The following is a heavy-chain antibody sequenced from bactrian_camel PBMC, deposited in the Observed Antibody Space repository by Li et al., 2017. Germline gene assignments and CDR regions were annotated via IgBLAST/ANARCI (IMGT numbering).Heavy chain of an antibody. Sequence: HVQLVESGGGSVQAGGSLRLSCVHSGDPGRSYCLGWFRQAPGKEREGVATIDSDGSTSYEDSVKGRFTISKDIATNTLSLQMNSLKPEDTAMYYCAADEHTASWACTLLVVAGWGDFGSWGQGTQVTVS. CDR2: IDSDGST. J-gene: IGHJ6*01. V-gene: IGHV3S55*01. CDR3: AADEHTASWACTLLVVAGWGDFGS. CDR1: GDPGRSYC. D-gene: IGHD6*01.